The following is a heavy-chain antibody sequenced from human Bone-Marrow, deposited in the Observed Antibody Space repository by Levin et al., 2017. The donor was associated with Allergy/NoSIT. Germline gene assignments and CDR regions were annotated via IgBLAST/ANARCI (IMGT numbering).Heavy chain of an antibody. CDR3: ATTQYYGAIDY. CDR1: GFSLTNSGVG. CDR2: IFRDDDK. J-gene: IGHJ4*02. Sequence: SGPTLVKPTQTLTLTCNFSGFSLTNSGVGVGWIRQSPGTALEWLSLIFRDDDKRYNPSLKSRLTITKDTSKNQVVLRMTNMHPVDTATYFCATTQYYGAIDYWGQGTLVTVSS. D-gene: IGHD3-3*01. V-gene: IGHV2-5*02.